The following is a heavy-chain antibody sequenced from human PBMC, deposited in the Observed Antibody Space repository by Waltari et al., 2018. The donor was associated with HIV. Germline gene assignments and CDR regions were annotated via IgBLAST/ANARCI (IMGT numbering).Heavy chain of an antibody. Sequence: EVQLLESGGGLVQPGGSLRLSCAASGFTFSSYAISWVRPAPGKGLEWVSAISGSGGSTYYADSGKGRFTISRDNSKNTLNLQMNSLRAEDTAVYYCAKDRGGPAAMWFGMDVWGQGTTVTVSS. V-gene: IGHV3-23*01. CDR1: GFTFSSYA. J-gene: IGHJ6*02. D-gene: IGHD2-2*01. CDR3: AKDRGGPAAMWFGMDV. CDR2: ISGSGGST.